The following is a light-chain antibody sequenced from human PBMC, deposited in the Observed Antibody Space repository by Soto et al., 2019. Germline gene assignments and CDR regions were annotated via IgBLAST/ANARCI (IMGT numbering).Light chain of an antibody. CDR1: QSLLHSNGYNY. J-gene: IGKJ1*01. CDR2: LGS. CDR3: MQALQTPRT. Sequence: DIVMTQSPLSLPVTPGEPASISCRSSQSLLHSNGYNYLDWYLQKPGQSPQLLIYLGSSRASGVPDRFSGSGSATDFTFKLSRVEAEDVWVYYCMQALQTPRTFGQGTKVEIK. V-gene: IGKV2-28*01.